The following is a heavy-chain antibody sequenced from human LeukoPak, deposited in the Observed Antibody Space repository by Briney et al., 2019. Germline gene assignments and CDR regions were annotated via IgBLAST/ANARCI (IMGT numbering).Heavy chain of an antibody. Sequence: GGSLRLSCAASGFTFSKYALSWGRQAPGKGLEWVSTIGAAGGTYYADSVRGRFTISRDNSKNTLYLQMNSLRADDTAIYYCAKVVSGGNCYQSDYWGQGTLVTVSS. V-gene: IGHV3-23*01. CDR2: IGAAGGT. CDR3: AKVVSGGNCYQSDY. D-gene: IGHD2-15*01. CDR1: GFTFSKYA. J-gene: IGHJ4*02.